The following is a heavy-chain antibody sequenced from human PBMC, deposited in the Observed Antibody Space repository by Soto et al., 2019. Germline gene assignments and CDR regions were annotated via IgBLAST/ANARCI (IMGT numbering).Heavy chain of an antibody. Sequence: QVQLVQSGAEGKKPGSSVKVSCKASGGTFSSYAISWVRQAPAKGLEWMGGIISIFGSANYAQKFHGRVAITADESTTTANMELSSLRSEDAAVYYCAPTRNSNAGRYYYGRDVWGQASAVTVSS. J-gene: IGHJ6*01. CDR2: IISIFGSA. D-gene: IGHD1-1*01. CDR3: APTRNSNAGRYYYGRDV. V-gene: IGHV1-69*12. CDR1: GGTFSSYA.